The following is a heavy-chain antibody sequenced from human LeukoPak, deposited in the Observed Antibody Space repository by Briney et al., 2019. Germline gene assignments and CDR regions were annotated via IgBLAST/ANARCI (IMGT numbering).Heavy chain of an antibody. Sequence: PGGSLRLSCAASGFTVSSNYMSWVRQAPGKGLEWVSVIYSGDSTYYADSVKGRFTISRDNSKNTLYLQMNSLRAEDTAVYYCARDNRGSYGMDVWGQGTTVTVSS. D-gene: IGHD2/OR15-2a*01. CDR1: GFTVSSNY. CDR3: ARDNRGSYGMDV. V-gene: IGHV3-53*01. CDR2: IYSGDST. J-gene: IGHJ6*02.